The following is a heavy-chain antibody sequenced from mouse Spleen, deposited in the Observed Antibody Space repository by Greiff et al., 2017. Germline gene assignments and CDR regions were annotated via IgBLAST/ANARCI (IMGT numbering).Heavy chain of an antibody. CDR3: ARGITTPWGFAY. V-gene: IGHV1-20*01. J-gene: IGHJ3*01. Sequence: EVQLQQSGPELVKPGDSVKISCKASGYSFTGYFMNWVMQSHGKSLEWIGRINPYNGDTFYNQKFKGKATLTVDKSSSTAHMELRSLTSEDSAVYYCARGITTPWGFAYWGQGTLVTVSA. CDR2: INPYNGDT. D-gene: IGHD1-1*01. CDR1: GYSFTGYF.